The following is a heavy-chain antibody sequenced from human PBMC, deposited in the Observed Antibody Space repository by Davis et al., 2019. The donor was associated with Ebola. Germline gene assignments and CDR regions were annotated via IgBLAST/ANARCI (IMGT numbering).Heavy chain of an antibody. V-gene: IGHV3-11*04. D-gene: IGHD5-18*01. Sequence: GESLKTSCAASGFTFRDYYMSWTRQAPGKGLEWGSYISSSGSTIYYADSVKGRFTISRDNDKNSLYLQMNSLKAEDTAVYYCARGIQLGGYFDYWGQGTLVTVSS. CDR3: ARGIQLGGYFDY. J-gene: IGHJ4*02. CDR2: ISSSGSTI. CDR1: GFTFRDYY.